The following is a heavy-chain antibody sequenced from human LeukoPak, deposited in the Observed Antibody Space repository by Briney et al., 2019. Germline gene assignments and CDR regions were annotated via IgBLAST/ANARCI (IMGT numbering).Heavy chain of an antibody. CDR2: ITSNGGSA. CDR3: VIVRGYFDSSGSDY. J-gene: IGHJ4*02. CDR1: GFTFSSYT. V-gene: IGHV3-64D*06. Sequence: TGGSLRLSCSASGFTFSSYTIHWVRQAPGKGLESASAITSNGGSAYYADSVKGRFTISRDNSKNTVYLQMSSLRAEDTAVYYCVIVRGYFDSSGSDYWGQGTLVTVSS. D-gene: IGHD3-9*01.